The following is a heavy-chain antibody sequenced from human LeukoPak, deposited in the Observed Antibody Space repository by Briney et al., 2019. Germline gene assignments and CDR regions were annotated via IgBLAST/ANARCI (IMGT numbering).Heavy chain of an antibody. CDR3: AREGGDYYDSSGYSEIDY. D-gene: IGHD3-22*01. CDR1: GGSISSYY. J-gene: IGHJ4*02. Sequence: SETLSLTCTVSGGSISSYYWSWIRQPPGKGLEWIGYIYYSGSTNYNPSLKSRVTISVDTSKNQFSLKLSSVTAADTAVYYCAREGGDYYDSSGYSEIDYWGQGTLVTVSS. V-gene: IGHV4-59*12. CDR2: IYYSGST.